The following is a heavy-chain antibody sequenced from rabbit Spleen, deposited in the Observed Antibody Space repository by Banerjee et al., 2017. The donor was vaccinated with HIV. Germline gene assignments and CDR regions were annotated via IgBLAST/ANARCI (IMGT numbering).Heavy chain of an antibody. D-gene: IGHD6-1*01. J-gene: IGHJ6*01. V-gene: IGHV1S45*01. CDR3: ARSTYGYADYGDLYYAAMDL. CDR1: GFSFSRSYD. Sequence: QEQLEESGGDLVQPEGSLTLTCTASGFSFSRSYDMCWVRQAPGKGLEWISCIAGSSTGFTYSATWATGRFTISKTSSTTVTLQMTSLTVADTATYFCARSTYGYADYGDLYYAAMDLWGPGTLVTVS. CDR2: IAGSSTGFT.